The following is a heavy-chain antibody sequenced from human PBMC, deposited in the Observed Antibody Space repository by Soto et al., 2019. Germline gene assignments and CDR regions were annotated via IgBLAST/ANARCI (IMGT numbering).Heavy chain of an antibody. V-gene: IGHV4-39*01. CDR3: ASRSFRRSFETSGMDV. D-gene: IGHD6-13*01. J-gene: IGHJ6*02. CDR1: GGSISSSSYF. Sequence: SETLSLTCTVSGGSISSSSYFWGWIRQPPGKGLEWIGSMYYSGGGNYNPSLKSRVTISVDTSRNQFSLRLISVTAADTGVYYCASRSFRRSFETSGMDVWGQGTKVTVYS. CDR2: MYYSGGG.